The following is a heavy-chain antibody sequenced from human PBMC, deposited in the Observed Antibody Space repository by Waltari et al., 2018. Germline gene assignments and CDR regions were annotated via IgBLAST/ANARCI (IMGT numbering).Heavy chain of an antibody. Sequence: EVQLVESGGGLVKPGGSLRLSCAASGFTFSSYSMNWVRQAPGKGLEWVSSISSSSSYIYYADSVKGRFTISRDNAKNSLYLQMNSLRAEDTAVYYCARGHVLRYFDWLLREGYFDLWGRGTLVTVSS. CDR1: GFTFSSYS. CDR2: ISSSSSYI. V-gene: IGHV3-21*01. CDR3: ARGHVLRYFDWLLREGYFDL. J-gene: IGHJ2*01. D-gene: IGHD3-9*01.